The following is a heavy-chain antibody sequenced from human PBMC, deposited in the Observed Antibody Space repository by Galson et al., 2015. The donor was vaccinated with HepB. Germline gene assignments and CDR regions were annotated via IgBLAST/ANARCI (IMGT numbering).Heavy chain of an antibody. V-gene: IGHV1-8*01. D-gene: IGHD5-12*01. CDR3: ARGVRGYSRGIAYPYYYDMAV. CDR1: GYTFTLSD. J-gene: IGHJ6*03. Sequence: SVKDSCKASGYTFTLSDINWVRQASGQGLEWMGWMDPNSGNKGFAQNFQDRVTMTSDRSTSTAYMELSGLTSEDPAVYFCARGVRGYSRGIAYPYYYDMAVWGEGTSVTVSS. CDR2: MDPNSGNK.